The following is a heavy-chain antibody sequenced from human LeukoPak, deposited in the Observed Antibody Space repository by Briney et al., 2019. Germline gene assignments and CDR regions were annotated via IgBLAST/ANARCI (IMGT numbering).Heavy chain of an antibody. CDR1: GGSISSYY. CDR3: ARVGGHFDWFRS. Sequence: SETLSLTCTVSGGSISSYYWSWIRQPPGKGLEWIGYIYYSGSTLYNPSLQSRVTISVETSKNQFSLKLSSVTAADTAVYYCARVGGHFDWFRSWGQGTLVTV. D-gene: IGHD3-3*02. CDR2: IYYSGST. J-gene: IGHJ5*01. V-gene: IGHV4-59*06.